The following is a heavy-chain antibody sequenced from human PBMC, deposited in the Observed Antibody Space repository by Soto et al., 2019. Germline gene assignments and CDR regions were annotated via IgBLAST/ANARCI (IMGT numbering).Heavy chain of an antibody. J-gene: IGHJ4*02. D-gene: IGHD5-18*01. Sequence: ASVKVSCKASGYSFIDYYIHWVRQAPGQGFEWMGRISPKSGGTNYAQKFEGRVTMTRDTSISTAYMELSRLRSDDTAVYYCARDLGGRYSSTLDYWGQGTLVTVSS. CDR3: ARDLGGRYSSTLDY. V-gene: IGHV1-2*02. CDR1: GYSFIDYY. CDR2: ISPKSGGT.